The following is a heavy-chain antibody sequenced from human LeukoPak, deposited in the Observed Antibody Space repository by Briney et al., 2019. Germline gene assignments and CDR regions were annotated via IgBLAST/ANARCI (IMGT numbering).Heavy chain of an antibody. CDR2: IYSGGNT. D-gene: IGHD2-15*01. CDR1: GFTVSSNS. V-gene: IGHV3-53*01. CDR3: ARPVVVAAIDAFDI. J-gene: IGHJ3*02. Sequence: PGGSLRLSCTVSGFTVSSNSMSWVRQAPGKGLEWVSFIYSGGNTHYSDSLKGRFTISRDNSKNTLYLQMNSLRVEDTAVYYCARPVVVAAIDAFDIWGQGTMVTVSS.